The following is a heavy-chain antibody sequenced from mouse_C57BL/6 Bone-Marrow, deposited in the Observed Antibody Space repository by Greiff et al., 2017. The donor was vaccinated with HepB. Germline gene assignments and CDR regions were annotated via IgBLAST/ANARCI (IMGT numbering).Heavy chain of an antibody. V-gene: IGHV5-6*01. J-gene: IGHJ3*01. CDR1: GFTFSSYG. CDR3: ARQHYGSSYWFAY. CDR2: ISSGGSYT. Sequence: EVNVVESGGDLVKPGGSLKLSCAASGFTFSSYGMSWVRQTPDKRLEWVATISSGGSYTYYPDSVKGRFTISRDNAKNTLYLQMSSLKSEDTAMYYCARQHYGSSYWFAYWGQGTLVTVSA. D-gene: IGHD1-1*01.